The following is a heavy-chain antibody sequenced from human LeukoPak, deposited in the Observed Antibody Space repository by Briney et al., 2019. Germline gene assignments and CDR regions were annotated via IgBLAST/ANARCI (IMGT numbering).Heavy chain of an antibody. V-gene: IGHV4-59*08. D-gene: IGHD3-10*01. CDR3: ARHVYGSGQYNWFDP. CDR2: IYYSGSN. Sequence: SETLSLTCTVPGGSISSYYWSWIRQPPGKGLEWIGYIYYSGSNKYNPSLKSRVTISVDTSKNQFSLKLSSVTAADTAVYYCARHVYGSGQYNWFDPWGQGTLVTVSS. CDR1: GGSISSYY. J-gene: IGHJ5*02.